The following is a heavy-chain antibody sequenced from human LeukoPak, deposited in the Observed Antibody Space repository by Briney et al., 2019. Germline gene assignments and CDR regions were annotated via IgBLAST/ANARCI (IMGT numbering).Heavy chain of an antibody. CDR2: IKQDGSEK. CDR3: ARGQDDYSNYFDY. CDR1: GFTFSSYW. J-gene: IGHJ4*02. Sequence: PGGSLRLSCAASGFTFSSYWMSWVRQAPGKGLEWVANIKQDGSEKYYVDSVKGRFTISRDNAKNSLYLQMNSLRAEDTAVYYCARGQDDYSNYFDYWGQGTLVTASS. V-gene: IGHV3-7*04. D-gene: IGHD4-11*01.